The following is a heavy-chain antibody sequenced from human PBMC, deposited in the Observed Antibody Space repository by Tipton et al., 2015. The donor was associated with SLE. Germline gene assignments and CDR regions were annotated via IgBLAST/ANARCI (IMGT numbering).Heavy chain of an antibody. CDR3: ARRISPFDI. D-gene: IGHD2-15*01. CDR2: INHSGST. CDR1: GGSFSGYY. Sequence: LRLSCAVYGGSFSGYYWSWIRQPPGKGLEWIGEINHSGSTNYNPSLKSRVTISVDTSKNQFSLKLSSVTAADTAVYYCARRISPFDIWGQGTMVTVSS. J-gene: IGHJ3*02. V-gene: IGHV4-34*01.